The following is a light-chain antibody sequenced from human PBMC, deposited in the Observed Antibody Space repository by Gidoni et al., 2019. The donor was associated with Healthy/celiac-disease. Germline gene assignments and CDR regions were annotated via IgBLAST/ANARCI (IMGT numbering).Light chain of an antibody. J-gene: IGKJ4*01. CDR3: MQSIQLLPT. CDR1: QSLLHSDGKTY. Sequence: DIVMTQTPLSLSVTPGQPASISCKSSQSLLHSDGKTYFWYLQKPGQSPQLLIYEVSNRFSGVPDRFSGSGSGTYFTLKISRVEAEDVGVYYCMQSIQLLPTFGGGTKVEIK. V-gene: IGKV2D-29*02. CDR2: EVS.